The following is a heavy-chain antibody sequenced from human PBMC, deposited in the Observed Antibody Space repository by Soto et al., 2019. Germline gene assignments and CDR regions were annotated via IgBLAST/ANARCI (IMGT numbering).Heavy chain of an antibody. J-gene: IGHJ6*02. Sequence: ASVKVSCKASGYTFTSYDINWVRQATGQGLEWMGWMNPNSGNTGYAQKFQGRVTMTRNTSISTAYMELSSLRSEDTAVYYCARRAYSSSSGGRHYYYGMDVWGQGTTVTV. V-gene: IGHV1-8*01. D-gene: IGHD6-6*01. CDR3: ARRAYSSSSGGRHYYYGMDV. CDR1: GYTFTSYD. CDR2: MNPNSGNT.